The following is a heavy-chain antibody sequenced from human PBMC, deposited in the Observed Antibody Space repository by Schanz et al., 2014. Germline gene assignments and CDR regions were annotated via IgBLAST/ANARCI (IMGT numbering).Heavy chain of an antibody. Sequence: EVQLVESGGGLVQPGESLRLSCAVSGFSFSSYSMSWVRQAPGKGLEWVSYISSSSSTIYYADSVKGRFTISRDNAKNSLYLQMNSLRDEDTAVYYCARGTAAAGRRSDYWGQGTLVTVSS. D-gene: IGHD6-13*01. CDR2: ISSSSSTI. CDR1: GFSFSSYS. CDR3: ARGTAAAGRRSDY. J-gene: IGHJ4*02. V-gene: IGHV3-48*02.